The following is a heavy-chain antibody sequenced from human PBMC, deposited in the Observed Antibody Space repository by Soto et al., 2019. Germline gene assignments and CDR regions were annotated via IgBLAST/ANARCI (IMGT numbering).Heavy chain of an antibody. D-gene: IGHD3-22*01. CDR2: ISAYNGNT. Sequence: ASVKVSCKASGYTFTSYGISWVRQAPGQGLEWMGWISAYNGNTNYAQKLQGRVTMTTDTSTSTAYMELRSLRSDDTAVYYCARHRPRRVVVKDDAFDIWGQGTMVTVSS. CDR1: GYTFTSYG. V-gene: IGHV1-18*01. CDR3: ARHRPRRVVVKDDAFDI. J-gene: IGHJ3*02.